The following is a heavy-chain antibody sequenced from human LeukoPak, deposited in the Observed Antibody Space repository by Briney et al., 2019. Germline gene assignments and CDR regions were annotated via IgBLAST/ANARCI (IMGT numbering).Heavy chain of an antibody. CDR1: GFTFSSYA. Sequence: GGSLRLSCAASGFTFSSYAMSWVRQAPGKGLEWVSAISGSGGSTYYADSVKGRFTISRDNSKNTLYLQMNSLRAEDTAVHYCAKSPTYDSSGYYNNYWGQGTLVTVSS. D-gene: IGHD3-22*01. J-gene: IGHJ4*02. CDR3: AKSPTYDSSGYYNNY. CDR2: ISGSGGST. V-gene: IGHV3-23*01.